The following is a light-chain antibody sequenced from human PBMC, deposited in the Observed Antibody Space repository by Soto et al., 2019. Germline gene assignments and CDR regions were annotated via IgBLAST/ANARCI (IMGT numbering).Light chain of an antibody. CDR1: QTISSW. Sequence: DIQMTQSPSTLSGSVGDRVTITCRASQTISSWLAWYQQKPGKAPKLLIYASSSLQSGVPSRFSGNGSGTEFTLTISGLQPDDFASYYCQQYNSYSGMFGQGTKVDIK. J-gene: IGKJ1*01. CDR3: QQYNSYSGM. CDR2: ASS. V-gene: IGKV1-5*01.